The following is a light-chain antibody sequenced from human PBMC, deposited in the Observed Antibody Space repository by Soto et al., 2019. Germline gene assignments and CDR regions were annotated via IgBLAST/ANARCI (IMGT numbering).Light chain of an antibody. CDR3: QQSYCKWT. V-gene: IGKV1-39*01. J-gene: IGKJ1*01. CDR1: ESVSSY. Sequence: DIQMTQSPSSLSASVGDRVTITCRAKESVSSYVNWYQQKPGKAPKLLIYAASSLQSGVPARFSGSGSVTDFTLTISGMQPEDVATYYCQQSYCKWTFGQVTKVEIK. CDR2: AAS.